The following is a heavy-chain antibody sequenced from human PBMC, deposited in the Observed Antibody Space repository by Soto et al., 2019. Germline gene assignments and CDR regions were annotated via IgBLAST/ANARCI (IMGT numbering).Heavy chain of an antibody. V-gene: IGHV3-23*01. D-gene: IGHD5-12*01. J-gene: IGHJ4*02. CDR3: AKVRGAYSGYDFDY. CDR1: GLAFSSYA. Sequence: EVQLLESGGGLVQPGGSLRLSCAASGLAFSSYAMTWVRQAPGMGLEWVSVIRGDGGGTDYADSVKGRFTISRDNSKNTLYLQMISLRAEDTAVYYCAKVRGAYSGYDFDYWGQGTPVAVST. CDR2: IRGDGGGT.